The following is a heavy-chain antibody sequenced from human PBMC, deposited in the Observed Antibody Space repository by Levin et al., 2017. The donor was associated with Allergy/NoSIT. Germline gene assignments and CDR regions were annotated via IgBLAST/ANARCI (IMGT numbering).Heavy chain of an antibody. D-gene: IGHD3-22*01. Sequence: KISCKASGGTFSSYTISWVRQAPGQGLEWMGRIIPILGIANYAQKFQGRVTITADKSTSTAYMELSSLRSEDTAVYYCAREGYYYDSSGYYRKDDAFDSWGQGTMVTVSS. V-gene: IGHV1-69*04. CDR2: IIPILGIA. J-gene: IGHJ3*02. CDR3: AREGYYYDSSGYYRKDDAFDS. CDR1: GGTFSSYT.